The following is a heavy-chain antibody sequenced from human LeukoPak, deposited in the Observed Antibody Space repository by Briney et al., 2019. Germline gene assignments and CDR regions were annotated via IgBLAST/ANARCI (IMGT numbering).Heavy chain of an antibody. J-gene: IGHJ4*02. V-gene: IGHV1-69*01. CDR2: IIPIFGTA. Sequence: SVKVSCKASGGTFSSYAISWVRQAPGQGLEWMGGIIPIFGTANYAQKFQGRVTITADESTSTAYMELSSLRSEDTAVYYCARGYCSGGSCYLDPNYFDYWGQGTLVTVSS. CDR3: ARGYCSGGSCYLDPNYFDY. CDR1: GGTFSSYA. D-gene: IGHD2-15*01.